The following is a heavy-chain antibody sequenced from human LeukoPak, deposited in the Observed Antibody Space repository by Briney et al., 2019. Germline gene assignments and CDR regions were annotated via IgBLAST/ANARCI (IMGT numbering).Heavy chain of an antibody. V-gene: IGHV3-15*01. CDR2: LKSNVDGGTA. J-gene: IGHJ6*02. CDR3: TTVVGAHPMNYYYYYGMDV. Sequence: GGSLRLSCAASEFTFSNAWMSWVRQAPGKGLEWVGRLKSNVDGGTADYAAPVKGRFTISRDDSKSIAYLQMNSLKTEDTAVYYCTTVVGAHPMNYYYYYGMDVWGQGTTVTVSS. D-gene: IGHD1-26*01. CDR1: EFTFSNAW.